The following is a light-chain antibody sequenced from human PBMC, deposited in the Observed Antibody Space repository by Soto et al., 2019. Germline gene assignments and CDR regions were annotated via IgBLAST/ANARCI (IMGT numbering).Light chain of an antibody. CDR2: DAS. Sequence: IVLTQSPATLYLSQGERATLSSRASQSVSSYLAWYQQKHGQAPRLLIYDASNRATGIPARFSGSGSGTDFTITISRLEHDDFATYYCQQYNSYPLTFGGGTKVDIK. J-gene: IGKJ4*01. CDR1: QSVSSY. V-gene: IGKV3-11*01. CDR3: QQYNSYPLT.